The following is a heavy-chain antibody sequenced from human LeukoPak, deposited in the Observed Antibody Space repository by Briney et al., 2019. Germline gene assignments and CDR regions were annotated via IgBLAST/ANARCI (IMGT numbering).Heavy chain of an antibody. D-gene: IGHD3-10*01. CDR1: GFTFSSYW. V-gene: IGHV3-74*03. CDR2: IKTDGTTT. CDR3: ARDRTDDSGVNYNPMFDL. J-gene: IGHJ3*01. Sequence: GGSLRLSCAVSGFTFSSYWMQWVRQAPGEGLEWVSRIKTDGTTTTYADSVKGRFTISRDNAKNTLYLQMNSLRGEDTAVYYCARDRTDDSGVNYNPMFDLWGQGTMVTVSS.